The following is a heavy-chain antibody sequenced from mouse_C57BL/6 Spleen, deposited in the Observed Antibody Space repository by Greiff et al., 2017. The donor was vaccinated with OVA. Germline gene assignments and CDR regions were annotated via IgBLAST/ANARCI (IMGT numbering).Heavy chain of an antibody. CDR3: GRGETGTDFDY. CDR2: IRNKANGYTT. V-gene: IGHV7-3*01. D-gene: IGHD1-3*01. CDR1: GFTFTDYY. J-gene: IGHJ2*01. Sequence: EVQLVESGGGLVQPGGSLSLSCAASGFTFTDYYMSWVRQPPGKALEWLGFIRNKANGYTTEYSASVKGRFTISRDNSQSILYLQMNALRAEDSATYYCGRGETGTDFDYWGQGTTLTVSS.